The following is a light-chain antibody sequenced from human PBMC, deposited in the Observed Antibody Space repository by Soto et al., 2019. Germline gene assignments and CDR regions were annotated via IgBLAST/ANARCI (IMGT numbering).Light chain of an antibody. Sequence: EIVMTQSPATLSVSPGERASLSCRDSQSIGSNLAWYQQIPGQAPRLLIYGASTRTTGIPARFSGSGSGTEFTLIISSLQSEDFAVYYCQQYDNWPRTFGPGTKVNIK. V-gene: IGKV3-15*01. J-gene: IGKJ3*01. CDR2: GAS. CDR3: QQYDNWPRT. CDR1: QSIGSN.